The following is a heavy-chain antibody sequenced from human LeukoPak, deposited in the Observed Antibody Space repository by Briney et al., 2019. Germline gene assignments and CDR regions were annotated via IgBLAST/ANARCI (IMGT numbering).Heavy chain of an antibody. CDR3: ARCGSLNPYSWFDP. CDR1: GGSISSYY. D-gene: IGHD6-13*01. Sequence: SETLSFTCTVSGGSISSYYWSWIRQPPGKGLEWIGYIYYSASTNYNPSLKSRVTISVDPSKNQYSLKLSSVTAADTAVYYCARCGSLNPYSWFDPWGQGTLVTVP. CDR2: IYYSAST. J-gene: IGHJ5*02. V-gene: IGHV4-59*01.